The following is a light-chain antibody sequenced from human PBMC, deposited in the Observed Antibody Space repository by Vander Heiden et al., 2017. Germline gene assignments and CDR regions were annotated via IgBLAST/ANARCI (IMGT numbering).Light chain of an antibody. Sequence: IVMTQSPATLSVSPGERATLSCRASQSVSSKLAWYQQKPGQAPRLLIYGASTRATGITARFSGSGSGTEFTLTISSLQSEDFAVYYCQQYNNWPPLTFGGGTKVEIK. CDR1: QSVSSK. J-gene: IGKJ4*01. CDR2: GAS. V-gene: IGKV3-15*01. CDR3: QQYNNWPPLT.